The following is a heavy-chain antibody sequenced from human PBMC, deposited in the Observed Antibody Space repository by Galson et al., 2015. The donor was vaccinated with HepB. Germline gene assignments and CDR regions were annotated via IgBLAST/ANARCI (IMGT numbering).Heavy chain of an antibody. CDR3: ARPQTPVTTTPSGYGLDV. CDR2: IEQEGSEK. J-gene: IGHJ6*02. CDR1: GFMFSSYW. D-gene: IGHD4-17*01. Sequence: SLRLSCAASGFMFSSYWMTWVRQAPGKGLEWVANIEQEGSEKHYVDSVEGRFTISRDNAKNSLYLQMSSLRAKDTAVYYCARPQTPVTTTPSGYGLDVWGQGTTVTVSS. V-gene: IGHV3-7*03.